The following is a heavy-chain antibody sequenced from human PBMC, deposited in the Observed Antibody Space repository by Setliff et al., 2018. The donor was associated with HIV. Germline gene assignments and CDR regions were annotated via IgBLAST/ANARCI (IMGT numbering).Heavy chain of an antibody. CDR2: ISSDGSNK. V-gene: IGHV3-30-3*01. D-gene: IGHD2-8*01. Sequence: GGSLRLSCAASGFIFSSYAMYWVRQAPGKGLEWVALISSDGSNKYYADSVKGRFTISRDNAKNSLYLQMNSLRAEDTAVYYCASHPSVYGPPFDYWGQGTLVTVSS. CDR3: ASHPSVYGPPFDY. J-gene: IGHJ4*02. CDR1: GFIFSSYA.